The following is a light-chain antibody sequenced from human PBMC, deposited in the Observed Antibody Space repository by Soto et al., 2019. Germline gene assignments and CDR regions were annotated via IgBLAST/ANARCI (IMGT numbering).Light chain of an antibody. J-gene: IGKJ5*01. CDR2: GAS. V-gene: IGKV3-20*01. CDR1: QTVSSNY. CDR3: QQYTGPPTT. Sequence: ESIFTQSPDTLSLSPGERATLSCRASQTVSSNYLAWCQQRPGQAPRLLIYGASTRAAGIPDRFSGSGSGTDFTLTITRLEPEDSAVYFCQQYTGPPTTFGQGTRLEIK.